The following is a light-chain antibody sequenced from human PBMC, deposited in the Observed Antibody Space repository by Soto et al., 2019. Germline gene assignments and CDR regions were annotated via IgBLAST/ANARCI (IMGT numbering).Light chain of an antibody. CDR2: GAS. Sequence: IVLPQSPGTLSFSPGERAAVSCRASQSVSSNNLAWYQQKPGQAPRLLIYGASSRATGIPDRFSGSGSGTDFTLTISRLEPEDFAVYYCQQYGSSSITFGQGTRLEI. J-gene: IGKJ5*01. CDR1: QSVSSNN. V-gene: IGKV3-20*01. CDR3: QQYGSSSIT.